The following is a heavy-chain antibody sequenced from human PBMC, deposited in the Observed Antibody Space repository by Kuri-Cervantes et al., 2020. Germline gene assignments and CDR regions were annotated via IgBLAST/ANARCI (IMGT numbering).Heavy chain of an antibody. V-gene: IGHV3-30*18. D-gene: IGHD6-19*01. CDR2: ISSDGSNK. CDR1: GFTFSSYG. CDR3: AKDIGPIAVAGLGWFDP. J-gene: IGHJ5*02. Sequence: GGSLRLSCAASGFTFSSYGMHWGRQAPGKGLEWVAVISSDGSNKYYTDSVKGRFTISRDNAKNSLYLQMNSLRAEDTALYYCAKDIGPIAVAGLGWFDPWGQGTLVTVSS.